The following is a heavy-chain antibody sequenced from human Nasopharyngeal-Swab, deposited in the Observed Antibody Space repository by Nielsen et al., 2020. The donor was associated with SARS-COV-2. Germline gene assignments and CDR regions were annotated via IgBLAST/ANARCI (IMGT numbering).Heavy chain of an antibody. J-gene: IGHJ6*02. CDR2: ISISSSYI. D-gene: IGHD5-24*01. Sequence: GGSLRLSCAASGFTFSSYSMNWVRQAPGKGLEWVSSISISSSYIYYADSVKGRFTISRNNAKNSLYLQMNSLRAEDTAVYYCARVVMATITTPYYYYYGMDVWGQGTTVTVSS. CDR3: ARVVMATITTPYYYYYGMDV. CDR1: GFTFSSYS. V-gene: IGHV3-21*01.